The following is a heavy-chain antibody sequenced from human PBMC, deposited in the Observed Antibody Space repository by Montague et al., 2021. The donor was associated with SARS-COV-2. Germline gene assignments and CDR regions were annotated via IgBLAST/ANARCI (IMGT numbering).Heavy chain of an antibody. V-gene: IGHV4-34*01. D-gene: IGHD3-22*01. CDR3: AGGHLSVSMIVVVFTSASYYFDY. CDR1: GGSFGDDH. J-gene: IGHJ4*02. Sequence: SETLSLTCGVYGGSFGDDHWSWIRQPPGKGLEWIGDIKQSGSTNXNPSLRSRVTISVDTSKNQFSLKLTSVTAADTAVYFCAGGHLSVSMIVVVFTSASYYFDYWGQGAQVTVSS. CDR2: IKQSGST.